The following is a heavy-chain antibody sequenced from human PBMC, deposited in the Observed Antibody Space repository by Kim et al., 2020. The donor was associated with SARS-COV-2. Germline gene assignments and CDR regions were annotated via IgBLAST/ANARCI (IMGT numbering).Heavy chain of an antibody. Sequence: SETLSLTCTVSGGSISSSSYYWGWIRQPPGKGLEWIGSIYYSGSTYYNPSLKSRVTISVDTSKNQFSLKLSSVTAADTAVYYCASDSMTKVTTSDYWGQGALVTVSS. CDR3: ASDSMTKVTTSDY. CDR1: GGSISSSSYY. J-gene: IGHJ4*02. CDR2: IYYSGST. V-gene: IGHV4-39*01. D-gene: IGHD4-17*01.